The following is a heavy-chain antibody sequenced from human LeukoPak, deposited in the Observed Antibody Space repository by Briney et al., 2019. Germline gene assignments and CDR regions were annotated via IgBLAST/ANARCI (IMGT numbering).Heavy chain of an antibody. CDR1: GFTFSSYW. D-gene: IGHD3-22*01. CDR2: INSDGSST. CDR3: ARYSSGYLDAFDI. V-gene: IGHV3-74*01. J-gene: IGHJ3*02. Sequence: PGGSLRLXCAASGFTFSSYWMHWVRQAPGKGLVSVSRINSDGSSTSYADSVKGRFTISRDNAKNTLYLQMNSLRAEDTAVYYCARYSSGYLDAFDIWGQGTMVTVSS.